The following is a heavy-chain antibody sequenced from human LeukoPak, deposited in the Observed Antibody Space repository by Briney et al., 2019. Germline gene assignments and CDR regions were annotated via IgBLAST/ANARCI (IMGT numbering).Heavy chain of an antibody. D-gene: IGHD5-18*01. CDR3: ARSPRGYSYGGSDY. V-gene: IGHV4-39*01. CDR1: GASISTSSYY. CDR2: IYYSGST. J-gene: IGHJ4*02. Sequence: PSETLSLTCTVSGASISTSSYYWAWIRQPPGKGLEWIGSIYYSGSTYYNPSLKSRATISVDTSKNQFSLKLSSVTAADTAVYYCARSPRGYSYGGSDYWGQGTLVTVSS.